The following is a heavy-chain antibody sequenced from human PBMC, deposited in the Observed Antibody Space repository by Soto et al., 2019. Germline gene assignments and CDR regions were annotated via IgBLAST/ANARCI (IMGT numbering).Heavy chain of an antibody. CDR3: ARDRFIAAPNFGY. CDR1: GFTFSSYG. D-gene: IGHD6-6*01. J-gene: IGHJ4*02. CDR2: IWYDGSNK. Sequence: SGGSLRLSCAASGFTFSSYGMHWVRQAPGKGLEWVAVIWYDGSNKYYADSVKGRFTISRDNSKNTLYLQMNSLRAEYTVVHYCARDRFIAAPNFGYWGQRTLVTVSS. V-gene: IGHV3-33*01.